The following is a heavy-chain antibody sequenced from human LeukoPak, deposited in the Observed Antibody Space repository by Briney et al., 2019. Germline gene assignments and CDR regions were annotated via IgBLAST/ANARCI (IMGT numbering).Heavy chain of an antibody. CDR3: ARDHQYCSSTSCYVDHWYFDL. D-gene: IGHD2-2*01. CDR1: GGSISSSNW. Sequence: PSGTLSLTCAVSGGSISSSNWWSWVRQPPGKGLEWIGEIYHSGSTNYNPSLKSRVTISVDKSKNQFSLKLSSVTAADTAVYYCARDHQYCSSTSCYVDHWYFDLWGRGTLVTVSS. CDR2: IYHSGST. V-gene: IGHV4-4*02. J-gene: IGHJ2*01.